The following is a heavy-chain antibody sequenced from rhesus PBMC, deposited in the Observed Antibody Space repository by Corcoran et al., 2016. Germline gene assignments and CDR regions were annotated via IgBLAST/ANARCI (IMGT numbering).Heavy chain of an antibody. CDR3: AREKGYSGPFDF. J-gene: IGHJ3*01. CDR1: GGSVIRSNW. Sequence: QVQLQESGPGLVKPSETLSLISASSGGSVIRSNWWSGTRHPPGKGLEWIGNIGGSSVSTYYNPSPKSRVTISPGTSNNQFSLKLSSVTAADTAVYYCAREKGYSGPFDFWGQGLRVTVSS. V-gene: IGHV4S19*01. CDR2: IGGSSVST. D-gene: IGHD5-42*01.